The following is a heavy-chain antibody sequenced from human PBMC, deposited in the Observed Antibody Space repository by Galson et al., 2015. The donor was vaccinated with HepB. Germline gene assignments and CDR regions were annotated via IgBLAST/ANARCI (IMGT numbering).Heavy chain of an antibody. J-gene: IGHJ4*02. D-gene: IGHD5-24*01. Sequence: SLRLSCAVSGFNFNKSGMNWVRQAPGKGLEWVSGISGSGDSKWYVDSVKGRFTVSRDNSGNRLCLQMIGLRDDDTAIYYCVKDNGYFSSFFDYWGQGTPVTVSS. CDR2: ISGSGDSK. V-gene: IGHV3-23*01. CDR3: VKDNGYFSSFFDY. CDR1: GFNFNKSG.